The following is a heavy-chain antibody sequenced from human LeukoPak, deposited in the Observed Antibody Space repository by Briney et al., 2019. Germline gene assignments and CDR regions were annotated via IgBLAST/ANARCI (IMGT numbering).Heavy chain of an antibody. D-gene: IGHD2/OR15-2a*01. Sequence: PGGSLRLSCAASGFTFDDYAMHWVRQAPGKGLEWVSGISWNSGSIEYADSVKGRFTISKDNAKNTVYLQMNSLRAEDTAVYYCVSFYETYWGRGTLVTVSS. CDR1: GFTFDDYA. J-gene: IGHJ4*02. CDR2: ISWNSGSI. V-gene: IGHV3-9*01. CDR3: VSFYETY.